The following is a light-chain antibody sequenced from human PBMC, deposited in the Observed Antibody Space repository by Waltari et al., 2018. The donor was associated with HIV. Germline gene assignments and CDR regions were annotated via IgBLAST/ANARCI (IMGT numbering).Light chain of an antibody. CDR2: ATS. CDR1: QGIGDD. Sequence: DIQMTQSPSALSASVGDRVTITCRASQGIGDDLGWFQQKPGKAPKRLIYATSRLQSGVPSRFSGSGSGREFTLTISSLQPEDFATYYCQQHNSYPPTVGGGTKVEIK. CDR3: QQHNSYPPT. V-gene: IGKV1-17*01. J-gene: IGKJ4*01.